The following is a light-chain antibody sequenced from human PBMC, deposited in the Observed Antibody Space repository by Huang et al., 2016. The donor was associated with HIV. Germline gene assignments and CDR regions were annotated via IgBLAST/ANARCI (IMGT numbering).Light chain of an antibody. Sequence: EIVMTQSPATLSVSPGERATLSCRASQSIDSNLAWYQQKPGQAPRLLIYGASTRAAGIPARFSGSGSGTEFTLTISSLQSEDFAVYYYQHYNNWPAFGGGTKVDIK. CDR2: GAS. CDR3: QHYNNWPA. CDR1: QSIDSN. V-gene: IGKV3-15*01. J-gene: IGKJ4*01.